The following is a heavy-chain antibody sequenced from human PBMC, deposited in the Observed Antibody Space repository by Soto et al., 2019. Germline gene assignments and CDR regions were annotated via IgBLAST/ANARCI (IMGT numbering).Heavy chain of an antibody. CDR1: GGSFSGFY. CDR2: INHSGST. D-gene: IGHD3-10*01. V-gene: IGHV4-34*01. CDR3: ARGQFYGLGSRLMDV. J-gene: IGHJ6*03. Sequence: PSETLSLTCAVYGGSFSGFYWSWIRQPPGKGPECIGEINHSGSTNYNPSLKSRVTMSVDTSKNQFSLKLSSVTAADTAVYYCARGQFYGLGSRLMDVWGKGTTVTVSS.